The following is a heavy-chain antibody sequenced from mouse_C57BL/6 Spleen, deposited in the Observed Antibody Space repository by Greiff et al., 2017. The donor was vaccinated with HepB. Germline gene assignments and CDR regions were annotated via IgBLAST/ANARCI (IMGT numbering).Heavy chain of an antibody. CDR1: GFNIKDDY. V-gene: IGHV14-4*01. CDR2: IDPENGDT. CDR3: TTSGPEAMDY. J-gene: IGHJ4*01. D-gene: IGHD3-1*01. Sequence: DVQLQESGAELVRPGASVKLSCTASGFNIKDDYMHWVKQRPEQGLEWIGWIDPENGDTEYASKFQGKATITADTSSNTAYLQLSSLTSEDTAVYYCTTSGPEAMDYWGQGTSVTVSS.